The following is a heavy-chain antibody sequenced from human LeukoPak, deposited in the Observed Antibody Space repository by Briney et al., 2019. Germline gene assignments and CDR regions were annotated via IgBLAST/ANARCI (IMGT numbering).Heavy chain of an antibody. Sequence: GESLKISCKDSGFSFASYWIGWVRQMPGKGLEWMGIIYPGDSDTRYSPSFQGQVTISADKSISTAYLQWSSLKASDTAMYYCASQHSGSYPYYFDYWGQGTLVTVSS. D-gene: IGHD1-26*01. J-gene: IGHJ4*02. CDR1: GFSFASYW. CDR2: IYPGDSDT. CDR3: ASQHSGSYPYYFDY. V-gene: IGHV5-51*01.